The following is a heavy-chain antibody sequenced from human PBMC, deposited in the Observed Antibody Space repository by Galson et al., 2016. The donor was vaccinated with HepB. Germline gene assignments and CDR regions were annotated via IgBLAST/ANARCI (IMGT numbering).Heavy chain of an antibody. Sequence: SLRLSCAASGFTFSNNGMHWVRQAPGKGLEWVAVISYDGGNKYYTDSVKGRFTISRDNSKNTLYLQMNSLRAEDTAVYYCAKDSLLLWFGELSLDYWGQGTLVTVSS. CDR1: GFTFSNNG. CDR2: ISYDGGNK. D-gene: IGHD3-10*01. J-gene: IGHJ4*02. V-gene: IGHV3-30*18. CDR3: AKDSLLLWFGELSLDY.